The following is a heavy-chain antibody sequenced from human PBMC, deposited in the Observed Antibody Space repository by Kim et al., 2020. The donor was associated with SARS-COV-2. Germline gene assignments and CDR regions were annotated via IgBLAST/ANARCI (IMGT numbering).Heavy chain of an antibody. V-gene: IGHV4-59*01. CDR3: ARAPGVTIFGVVSSFDI. CDR1: GGSISSYY. D-gene: IGHD3-3*01. J-gene: IGHJ3*02. Sequence: SETLSLTCTVSGGSISSYYWSWIRQPPGKGLEWIGYIYYSGSTNYNPSLKSRVTISVDTSKNQFSLKLSSVTAADTAVYYCARAPGVTIFGVVSSFDIWGQGTMVTASS. CDR2: IYYSGST.